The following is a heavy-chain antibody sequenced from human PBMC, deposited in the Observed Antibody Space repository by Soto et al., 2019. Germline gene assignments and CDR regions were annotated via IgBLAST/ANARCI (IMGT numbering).Heavy chain of an antibody. CDR1: GGSISSSSYY. V-gene: IGHV4-39*02. D-gene: IGHD2-2*01. Sequence: QLQLQESGPGLVKPSETLSLTCTVSGGSISSSSYYWGWIRQPPGKGLEWIGSIYYSGSTYYNPSLQSRVTISVDTSKNQFSLKLSSVTAADTAVYYCARDPYCSSTSCYLVYYYGMDVWGQGTTVTVSS. J-gene: IGHJ6*02. CDR3: ARDPYCSSTSCYLVYYYGMDV. CDR2: IYYSGST.